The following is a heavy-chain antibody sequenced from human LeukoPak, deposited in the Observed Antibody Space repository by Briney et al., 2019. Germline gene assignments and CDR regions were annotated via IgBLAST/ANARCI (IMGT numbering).Heavy chain of an antibody. V-gene: IGHV3-21*01. D-gene: IGHD5-12*01. J-gene: IGHJ4*02. CDR3: ARVGSGYDPLDY. CDR2: ISSSSSYI. CDR1: GFTFSSYS. Sequence: PGGSLRLSCAASGFTFSSYSMNWVRQAPGKGLEWVSSISSSSSYIYYADSVKGRFTISRDNAKNSLYLQMNSLRAEDTAVYYCARVGSGYDPLDYWGQGTLVTVSS.